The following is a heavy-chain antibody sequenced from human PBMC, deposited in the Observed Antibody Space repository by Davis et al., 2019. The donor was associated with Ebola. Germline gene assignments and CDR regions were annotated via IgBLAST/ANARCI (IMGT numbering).Heavy chain of an antibody. V-gene: IGHV1-46*02. J-gene: IGHJ4*02. CDR3: ARVGTTVTTFDY. Sequence: ASVKVSCKASGYTFNSYYIHWVRQAPGQGLEWMGIINPSGGSTTYAQKFQGRVTMTRDTSTRTVYMELSSLRSDDTAVYYCARVGTTVTTFDYWGQGTLVTVSS. D-gene: IGHD4-17*01. CDR1: GYTFNSYY. CDR2: INPSGGST.